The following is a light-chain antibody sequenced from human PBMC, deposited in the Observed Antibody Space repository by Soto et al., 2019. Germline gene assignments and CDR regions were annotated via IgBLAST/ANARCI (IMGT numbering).Light chain of an antibody. CDR1: QSISSW. CDR2: KAS. J-gene: IGKJ1*01. Sequence: DIQMTQSPSTLSASLGARVTITCRASQSISSWLAWYQQKPGKAPKLLIYKASSLESGVPSRFSGSGSGTEFTLTISSLQPDDFATYYCQQYNSYSRTFGQGTKVEIK. V-gene: IGKV1-5*03. CDR3: QQYNSYSRT.